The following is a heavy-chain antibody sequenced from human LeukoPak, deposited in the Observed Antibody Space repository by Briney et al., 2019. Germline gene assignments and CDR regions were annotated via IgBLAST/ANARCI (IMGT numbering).Heavy chain of an antibody. CDR1: GFTFSNVW. J-gene: IGHJ3*02. D-gene: IGHD1-26*01. V-gene: IGHV3-21*01. Sequence: SGGSLRLSCAASGFTFSNVWISWVRQAPGKGLEWVSSISSSSSYIYYADSVKGRFTISRDNAKNSLYLQMNSLRAEDTAVYYCARAREYSGSLRDAFDIWGQGTMVTVSS. CDR3: ARAREYSGSLRDAFDI. CDR2: ISSSSSYI.